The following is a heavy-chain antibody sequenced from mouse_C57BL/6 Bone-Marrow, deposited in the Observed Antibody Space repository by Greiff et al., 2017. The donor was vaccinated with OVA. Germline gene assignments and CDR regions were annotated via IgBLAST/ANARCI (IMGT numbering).Heavy chain of an antibody. Sequence: EVKLVESGGGLVQSGRSLRLSCATSGFTFSDFYMEWVRQAPGKGLEWIAASRNKANDYTTEYSASVKGRFIVSRYTSQSFLYLQMNALRAEDTAIYYCARDNWDWYFDVWGTGTTVTVSS. CDR1: GFTFSDFY. V-gene: IGHV7-1*01. D-gene: IGHD4-1*01. CDR2: SRNKANDYTT. J-gene: IGHJ1*03. CDR3: ARDNWDWYFDV.